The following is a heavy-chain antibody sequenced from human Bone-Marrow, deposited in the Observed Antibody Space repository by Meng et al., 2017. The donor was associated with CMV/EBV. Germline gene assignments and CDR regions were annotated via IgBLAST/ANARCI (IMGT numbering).Heavy chain of an antibody. CDR3: VREGPPYCSSTSCYLDPYYYGMDV. D-gene: IGHD2-2*01. CDR1: GFTFSSYW. Sequence: GGSLRLSCAASGFTFSSYWMSWVRQAPGKGLEWVANIKQDGSEKYYVDSVKGRFTISRDNAKNSLYLQMNSLRAEDTAVYYCVREGPPYCSSTSCYLDPYYYGMDVWGQGTTVTVSS. J-gene: IGHJ6*02. CDR2: IKQDGSEK. V-gene: IGHV3-7*01.